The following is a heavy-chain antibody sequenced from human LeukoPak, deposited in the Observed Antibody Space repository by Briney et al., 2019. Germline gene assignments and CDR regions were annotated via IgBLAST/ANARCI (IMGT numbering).Heavy chain of an antibody. CDR2: ISSSSSYI. V-gene: IGHV3-21*01. J-gene: IGHJ4*02. CDR1: GFTFISYS. D-gene: IGHD6-13*01. Sequence: GGSLRLSCAPSGFTFISYSMNWVRQAQGKGLEWFSSISSSSSYIYYADSVKGRFTISRDNAKNSLYLQMNSLRAEDTAVYYCARDLQVVAAAGRLVDYWGQGTLVTVSS. CDR3: ARDLQVVAAAGRLVDY.